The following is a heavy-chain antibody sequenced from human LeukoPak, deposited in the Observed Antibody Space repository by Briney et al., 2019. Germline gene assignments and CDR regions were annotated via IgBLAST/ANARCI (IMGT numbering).Heavy chain of an antibody. Sequence: SETLSLTCAVYGGSFSGYYWSWIRQPPGKGLEWIGEINHSGSTNYNPSLKSRVTISVDTSKNQFSLKLSSVTAADTAVYYRARGLSSSSLYYFDYWGQGTLVTVSS. D-gene: IGHD6-6*01. J-gene: IGHJ4*02. V-gene: IGHV4-34*01. CDR2: INHSGST. CDR3: ARGLSSSSLYYFDY. CDR1: GGSFSGYY.